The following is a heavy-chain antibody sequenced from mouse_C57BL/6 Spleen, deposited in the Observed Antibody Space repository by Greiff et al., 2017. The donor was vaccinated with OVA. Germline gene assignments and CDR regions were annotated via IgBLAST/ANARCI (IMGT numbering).Heavy chain of an antibody. CDR1: GFTFSSYT. Sequence: EVQGVESGGGLVKPGGSLKLSCAASGFTFSSYTMSWVRQTPEKRLEWVATISGGGGNTYYPDSVKGRFTISRDNAKNTLYLQMSSLRSEDTALYYCARHQVGQFAYWGQGTLVTVSA. D-gene: IGHD3-3*01. J-gene: IGHJ3*01. V-gene: IGHV5-9*01. CDR2: ISGGGGNT. CDR3: ARHQVGQFAY.